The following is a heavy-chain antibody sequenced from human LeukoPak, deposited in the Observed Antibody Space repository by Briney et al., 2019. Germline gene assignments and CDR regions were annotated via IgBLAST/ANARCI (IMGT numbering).Heavy chain of an antibody. CDR2: ISAYNGNT. CDR3: ARGRWSATTASYYLDF. J-gene: IGHJ4*02. Sequence: ASVKVSCKASGYTFTSYGITWVRQAPGQGLEWMGWISAYNGNTNYAQKFQGRVTITRDTSASTAYMELSSLRSEDTAIYYCARGRWSATTASYYLDFWGQGTLVTVSS. D-gene: IGHD2-15*01. CDR1: GYTFTSYG. V-gene: IGHV1-18*01.